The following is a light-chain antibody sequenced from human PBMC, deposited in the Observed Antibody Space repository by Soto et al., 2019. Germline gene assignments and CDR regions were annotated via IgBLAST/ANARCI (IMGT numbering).Light chain of an antibody. V-gene: IGLV2-14*03. CDR3: SSYTSSSTVV. J-gene: IGLJ3*02. Sequence: QSALTQPASVSGSPGQSITISCTGTSSDVGGYNYVCWYQQHPGKAPRLIIYDVSNRPSGVSNRFSGSKSGNTASLSISGLQAEDEDDYYCSSYTSSSTVVFGAGTTVTVL. CDR2: DVS. CDR1: SSDVGGYNY.